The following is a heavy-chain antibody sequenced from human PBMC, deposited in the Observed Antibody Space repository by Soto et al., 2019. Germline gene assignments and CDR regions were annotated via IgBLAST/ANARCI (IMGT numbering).Heavy chain of an antibody. CDR1: GGSISSSSYY. CDR2: IYYSGST. V-gene: IGHV4-39*01. Sequence: QLQLQESGPGLVKPSETLSLTCTVSGGSISSSSYYWGWIRQPPGKGLEWIGSIYYSGSTYYNPSLKSRVTISVDTSKNQFSLKLSSVTAADTAVYYCARCRVTTLFDYWGQGTLVTVSS. D-gene: IGHD4-4*01. J-gene: IGHJ4*02. CDR3: ARCRVTTLFDY.